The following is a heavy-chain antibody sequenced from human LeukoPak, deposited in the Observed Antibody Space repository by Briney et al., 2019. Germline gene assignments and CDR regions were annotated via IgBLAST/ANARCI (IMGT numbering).Heavy chain of an antibody. CDR3: ARGTEMTSFTGYYSFDY. V-gene: IGHV4-4*07. J-gene: IGHJ4*02. D-gene: IGHD3-9*01. CDR1: GDSIGSHY. CDR2: IYTSGST. Sequence: SETLSPTCTVSGDSIGSHYWSWIRQPAGKGLEWIGRIYTSGSTNYNPSLKSRVTISVDTSNNRFSLKLTSLTAADTAVYYCARGTEMTSFTGYYSFDYWGRGSLVTVSS.